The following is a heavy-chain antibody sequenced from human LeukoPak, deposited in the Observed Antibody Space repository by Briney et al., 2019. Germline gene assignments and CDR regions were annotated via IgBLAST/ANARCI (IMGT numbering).Heavy chain of an antibody. CDR3: TRDRTGDRTDAFDI. CDR1: GFTLGDYA. Sequence: GGSLRLSCTASGFTLGDYAMTWFRQAPGKGLEWVGFIRSKADGGTTENAASVKGRFSISRDDSKSIAYLQMNSLKTEDTAVYYCTRDRTGDRTDAFDIWGQRTMVTVSS. D-gene: IGHD7-27*01. V-gene: IGHV3-49*03. J-gene: IGHJ3*02. CDR2: IRSKADGGTT.